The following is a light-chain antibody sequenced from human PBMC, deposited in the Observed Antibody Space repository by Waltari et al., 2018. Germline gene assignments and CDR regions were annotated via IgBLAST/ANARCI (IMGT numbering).Light chain of an antibody. V-gene: IGLV8-61*01. Sequence: QTVVTQEPSFSVSPGGTVTLTCGLSSGSVSTSFYPSWYQQTPGQPPRTLIYSTNTRSSGVPDRFSGSILVNKAALTITGAQADDESDYYCVFYMGSGIWLFGGGTKVTVL. CDR3: VFYMGSGIWL. CDR2: STN. J-gene: IGLJ3*02. CDR1: SGSVSTSFY.